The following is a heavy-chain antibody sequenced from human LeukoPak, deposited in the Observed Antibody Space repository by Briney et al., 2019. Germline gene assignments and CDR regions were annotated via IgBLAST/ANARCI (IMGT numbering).Heavy chain of an antibody. V-gene: IGHV3-23*01. CDR3: AKWSRSYSSGWYYDYGMDV. CDR2: ISGSGGST. D-gene: IGHD6-19*01. Sequence: GGSLRLSCAASGFTFSNAWMSWVRQAPGKGLEWVSAISGSGGSTYYADSVKGRFTISRDNSKNTLYLQMNSLRAEDTAVYYCAKWSRSYSSGWYYDYGMDVWGQGTTVTVSS. J-gene: IGHJ6*02. CDR1: GFTFSNAW.